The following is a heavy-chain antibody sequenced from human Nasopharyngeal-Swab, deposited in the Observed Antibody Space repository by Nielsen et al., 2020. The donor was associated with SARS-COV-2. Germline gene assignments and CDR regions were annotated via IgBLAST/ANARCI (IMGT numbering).Heavy chain of an antibody. J-gene: IGHJ3*02. CDR3: ASSSDYGDYVRYAFDI. CDR1: GFTFDDYA. V-gene: IGHV3-9*01. CDR2: ISWNSGSI. Sequence: GGSLRLSCAASGFTFDDYAMNWVRQAPGKGLEWVSGISWNSGSIGYADSVKGRFTISSDNAKNSLYLQMNSLRAEDTALYYCASSSDYGDYVRYAFDIWGQGTMVTVSS. D-gene: IGHD4-17*01.